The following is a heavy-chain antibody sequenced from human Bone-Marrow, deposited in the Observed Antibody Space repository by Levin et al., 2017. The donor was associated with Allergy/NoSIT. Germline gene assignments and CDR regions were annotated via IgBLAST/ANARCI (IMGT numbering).Heavy chain of an antibody. CDR3: ARIPDTAAGFDY. J-gene: IGHJ4*02. CDR2: INPNSGGT. D-gene: IGHD5-18*01. Sequence: ASVKVSCKASGYTFTGYYMHWVRQAPGQGLEWMGWINPNSGGTNYAQKFQGRVTMTRDTSISTAYMELSRLRSDDTAVYYCARIPDTAAGFDYWGQGTLVTVSS. V-gene: IGHV1-2*02. CDR1: GYTFTGYY.